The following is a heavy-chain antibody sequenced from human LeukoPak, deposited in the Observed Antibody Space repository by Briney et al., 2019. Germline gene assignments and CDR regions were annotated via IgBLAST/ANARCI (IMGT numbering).Heavy chain of an antibody. V-gene: IGHV3-66*04. J-gene: IGHJ4*02. CDR1: GFTFGDFA. CDR3: ARHSDC. Sequence: GGSLRLSCTVSGFTFGDFAMTWVRQAPGKGLEWVSVIYSGGSTYYADSVKGRFTVSRDNSKNTLYLQMNSLRAEDTAVYYCARHSDCWGQGTLVTVSS. CDR2: IYSGGST.